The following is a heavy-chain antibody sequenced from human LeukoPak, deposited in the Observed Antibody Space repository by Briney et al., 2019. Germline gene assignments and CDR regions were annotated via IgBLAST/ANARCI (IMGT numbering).Heavy chain of an antibody. V-gene: IGHV1-24*01. J-gene: IGHJ6*02. CDR2: FDPEDGET. CDR3: ATVPMVRGVINYYYYYGMDV. D-gene: IGHD3-10*01. CDR1: GYTLTELS. Sequence: ASVKVSCKVSGYTLTELSMHWVRQAPGKGLEWMGGFDPEDGETIYAQKFQGRVTMTEDTSTDTAYMELGSLRSEDTAVYYCATVPMVRGVINYYYYYGMDVWGQGTTVTVSS.